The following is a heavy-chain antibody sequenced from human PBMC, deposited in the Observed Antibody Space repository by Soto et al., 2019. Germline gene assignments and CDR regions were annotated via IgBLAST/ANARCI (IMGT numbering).Heavy chain of an antibody. CDR3: AKGRSYGSGNYDAFDR. J-gene: IGHJ3*02. V-gene: IGHV3-30*18. Sequence: QVLLVESGGGVVQPGMSLRLSCAASGFTFRSYGMHWVRQVPGMGLEWVAVVSYDGNNKDYSESVKGRCTISRDNSMNTWHLKMRRLRNDDTAVYYCAKGRSYGSGNYDAFDRWGQGTVVTVSS. D-gene: IGHD3-10*01. CDR1: GFTFRSYG. CDR2: VSYDGNNK.